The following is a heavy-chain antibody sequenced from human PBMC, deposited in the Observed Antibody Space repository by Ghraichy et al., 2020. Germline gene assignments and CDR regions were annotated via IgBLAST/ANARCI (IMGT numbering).Heavy chain of an antibody. Sequence: LSLTCAASGFTFSSYGIHWVRQAPGKGLEWVAVISYDGSNKYYADSVKGRFTISRDNSMDTLYLQMNSLRAEDTAVYYCARDDTRTWGQGTLVTVSS. D-gene: IGHD3-22*01. V-gene: IGHV3-30*03. CDR3: ARDDTRT. CDR1: GFTFSSYG. J-gene: IGHJ5*02. CDR2: ISYDGSNK.